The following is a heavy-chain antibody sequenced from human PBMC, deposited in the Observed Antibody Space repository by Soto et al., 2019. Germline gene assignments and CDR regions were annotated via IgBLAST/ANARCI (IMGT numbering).Heavy chain of an antibody. J-gene: IGHJ4*02. CDR1: GYTFIAHY. V-gene: IGHV1-2*02. Sequence: RASVKVSCKASGYTFIAHYMHWVRQAPGQGLEWMGWINPNSGGTNFARKFQGRVTMTRDTSISTAYMELSRLRSDDTAVYYCARDGVRGPPAAPTFGDYWGQGTLVTVSS. D-gene: IGHD3-10*01. CDR2: INPNSGGT. CDR3: ARDGVRGPPAAPTFGDY.